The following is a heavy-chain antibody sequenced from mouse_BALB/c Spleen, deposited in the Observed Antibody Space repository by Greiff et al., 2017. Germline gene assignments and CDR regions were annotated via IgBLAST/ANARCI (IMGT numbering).Heavy chain of an antibody. CDR1: GYSITSDYA. V-gene: IGHV3-2*02. CDR3: AREGGFAY. CDR2: ISYSGST. J-gene: IGHJ3*01. Sequence: EVMLVESGPGLVKPSQSLSLTCTVTGYSITSDYAWNWIRQFPGNKLEWMGYISYSGSTSYNPSLKSRISITRDTSKNQFFLQLNSVTTEDTATYYCAREGGFAYWGQGTLVTVSA.